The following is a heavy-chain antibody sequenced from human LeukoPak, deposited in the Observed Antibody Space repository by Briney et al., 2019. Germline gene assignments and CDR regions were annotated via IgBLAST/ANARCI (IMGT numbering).Heavy chain of an antibody. CDR2: IIDGGHST. V-gene: IGHV3-23*01. Sequence: GGSLRVSCAASGFTFSIYAMSWVRQAPGKGLQCVSSIIDGGHSTYFADSVRGRFTLSRDNSKNTLYLQMNSLRDEDTAIYYCAKSYCSSGTCHSYLPYYFDYWGQGTLVTVSS. J-gene: IGHJ4*02. D-gene: IGHD2-15*01. CDR3: AKSYCSSGTCHSYLPYYFDY. CDR1: GFTFSIYA.